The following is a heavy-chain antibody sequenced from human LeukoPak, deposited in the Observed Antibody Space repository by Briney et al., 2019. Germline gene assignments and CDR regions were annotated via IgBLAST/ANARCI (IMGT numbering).Heavy chain of an antibody. Sequence: GGSLRLSCAASGFTFSSYAMSWVRQAPGKGLEWVSVIYSGGSTYYADSVKGRFTISRDNSKNTLYLQMNSLRAEDTAVYYCAKVHELELLWFGIVDYWGQGTLVTVSS. V-gene: IGHV3-23*03. D-gene: IGHD3-10*01. CDR2: IYSGGST. CDR1: GFTFSSYA. J-gene: IGHJ4*02. CDR3: AKVHELELLWFGIVDY.